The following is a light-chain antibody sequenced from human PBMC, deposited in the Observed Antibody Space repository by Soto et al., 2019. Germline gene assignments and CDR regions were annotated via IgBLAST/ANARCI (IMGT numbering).Light chain of an antibody. J-gene: IGLJ3*02. V-gene: IGLV1-40*01. Sequence: QSVLTQPPSVSGAPGQRVTISCTGSNSNTGAGYDVHWYQQFPGMAPKLLIFGNYERPSGVPDRFSGSKSGASASLAISGLQTEDEADYYCQSYDTSLNDWVFGGRTKLTVL. CDR1: NSNTGAGYD. CDR2: GNY. CDR3: QSYDTSLNDWV.